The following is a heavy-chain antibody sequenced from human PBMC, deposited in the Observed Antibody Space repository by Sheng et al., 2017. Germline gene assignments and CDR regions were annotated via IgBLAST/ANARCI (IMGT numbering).Heavy chain of an antibody. V-gene: IGHV3-48*01. CDR1: GFTFSSYS. Sequence: EVQLVESGGGLVQPGGSLRLSCAASGFTFSSYSMSWVRQAPGKGLEWVSYISAASSSTYYADSVKGRFTISRDNAKKSLFLQMNSLRVEDTAVYFCASGGGTFLLELHYWGQGSLVAVSS. J-gene: IGHJ4*02. CDR3: ASGGGTFLLELHY. D-gene: IGHD1-7*01. CDR2: ISAASSST.